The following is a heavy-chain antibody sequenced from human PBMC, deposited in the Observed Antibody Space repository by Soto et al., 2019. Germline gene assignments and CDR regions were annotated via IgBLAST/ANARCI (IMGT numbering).Heavy chain of an antibody. V-gene: IGHV5-51*01. CDR1: GYSFASYW. CDR2: IYPGDSNT. D-gene: IGHD5-12*01. CDR3: ARQQSGYDYGSLDF. J-gene: IGHJ4*02. Sequence: PGESLKISCKGSGYSFASYWIVWVRQMPGKGLEWVGMIYPGDSNTRDSPSFRGQVTISADKSVSTAYLQWSSLRASDTAVYYCARQQSGYDYGSLDFWGQGTLVTVSS.